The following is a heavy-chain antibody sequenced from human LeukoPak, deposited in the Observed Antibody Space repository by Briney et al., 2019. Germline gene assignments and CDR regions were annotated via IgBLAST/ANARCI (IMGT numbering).Heavy chain of an antibody. CDR1: GFTFSSYG. J-gene: IGHJ5*02. Sequence: RSGGSLRLSCAASGFTFSSYGMCWVRQAPGKGLEWVANINQDGSEKHYVDFLKGRFTISRDNANNSLYLEMNSLRAEDTAVYYCTRSKFPWGQGTLVIVSS. CDR3: TRSKFP. CDR2: INQDGSEK. V-gene: IGHV3-7*01.